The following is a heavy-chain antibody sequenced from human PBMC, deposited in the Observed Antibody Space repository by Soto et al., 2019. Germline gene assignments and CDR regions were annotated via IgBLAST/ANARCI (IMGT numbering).Heavy chain of an antibody. CDR1: GGSISSYY. D-gene: IGHD3-3*01. V-gene: IGHV4-59*01. CDR2: IYYSGST. CDR3: ARGYYDFWSGYHKGYYYYYGMDV. J-gene: IGHJ6*02. Sequence: QVQLQESGPGLVKPSETLSLTCTVSGGSISSYYWSWIRQPPGKGLEWIGYIYYSGSTNYNPSLMSRVTISVDTSKNQFSLKLSSVTAADTAVYYCARGYYDFWSGYHKGYYYYYGMDVWGQGTTVTVSS.